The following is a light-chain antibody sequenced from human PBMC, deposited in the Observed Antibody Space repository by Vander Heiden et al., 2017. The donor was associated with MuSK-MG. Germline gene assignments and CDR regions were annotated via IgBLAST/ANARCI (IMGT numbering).Light chain of an antibody. J-gene: IGLJ2*01. V-gene: IGLV1-44*01. CDR1: SSNIGSNN. CDR2: TNN. Sequence: QSVLTQPPSASGTPGQRVTISCSGSSSNIGSNNVNWYQQLPGTAPKLLIYTNNPRPSGVPDRFSGSKSGTSASLAISGLQSEDEADYYCAAWDDSLNGLVVFGGGTKLTVL. CDR3: AAWDDSLNGLVV.